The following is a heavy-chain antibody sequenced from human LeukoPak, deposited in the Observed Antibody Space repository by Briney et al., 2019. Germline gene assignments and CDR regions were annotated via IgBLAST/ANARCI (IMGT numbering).Heavy chain of an antibody. J-gene: IGHJ3*02. D-gene: IGHD3-16*02. V-gene: IGHV4-34*01. CDR2: INHSGST. Sequence: SETLSLTCAVYGGSFSGYYWSWIRQPLGKGLEWIGEINHSGSTNYNPSLKSRVTISVDTSKNQFSLKLSSVTAADTAVYYCASVGRVSFPRYRDAFDIWGQGTMVTVSS. CDR1: GGSFSGYY. CDR3: ASVGRVSFPRYRDAFDI.